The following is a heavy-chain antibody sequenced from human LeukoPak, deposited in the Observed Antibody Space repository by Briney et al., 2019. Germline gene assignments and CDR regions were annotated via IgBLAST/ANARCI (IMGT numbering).Heavy chain of an antibody. Sequence: PGGSLRLSCTASGFSFSSKWMHWVRQGPGRGLEWVARINHDAGIRSYADSVNARVTISRDNTKNTLYLQMNSLRAEDTAVYFCARDFYTDYYSSPGDDFDFWGQGTLVTVSS. D-gene: IGHD2-21*01. J-gene: IGHJ4*02. CDR1: GFSFSSKW. CDR3: ARDFYTDYYSSPGDDFDF. CDR2: INHDAGIR. V-gene: IGHV3-74*01.